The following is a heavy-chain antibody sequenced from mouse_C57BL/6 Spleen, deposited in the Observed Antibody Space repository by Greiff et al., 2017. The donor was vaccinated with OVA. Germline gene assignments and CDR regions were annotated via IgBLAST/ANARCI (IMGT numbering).Heavy chain of an antibody. V-gene: IGHV1-43*01. Sequence: EVQLQQSGPELVKPGASVKISCKASGYSFTGYYMHWVKQSSEKSLEWIGEINPSTGGTSYNQKFKGKATLTVDKSSSTAYMQLKSLTSEDSAVYYCARRGIYDVYRYAMDYWGQGTSVTVSS. J-gene: IGHJ4*01. CDR2: INPSTGGT. D-gene: IGHD2-3*01. CDR3: ARRGIYDVYRYAMDY. CDR1: GYSFTGYY.